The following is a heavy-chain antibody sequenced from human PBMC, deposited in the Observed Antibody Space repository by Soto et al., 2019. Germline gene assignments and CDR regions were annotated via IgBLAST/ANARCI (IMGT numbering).Heavy chain of an antibody. CDR3: AKDLEWELPHLNYHYYYGMDV. J-gene: IGHJ6*02. V-gene: IGHV3-23*01. D-gene: IGHD1-26*01. CDR1: EFTFSSYA. CDR2: ISGSGGST. Sequence: GGSLRLSSAASEFTFSSYAMSWVRQAPGKGLEWVSAISGSGGSTYYADSVKGRFTISRDNSKNTLYLQMNSLRAEDTAVYYCAKDLEWELPHLNYHYYYGMDVWGQGTTVTVSS.